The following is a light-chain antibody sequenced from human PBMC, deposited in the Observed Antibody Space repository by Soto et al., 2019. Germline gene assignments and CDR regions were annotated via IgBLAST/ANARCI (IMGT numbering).Light chain of an antibody. CDR2: KSS. CDR1: QSVSIW. CDR3: QQFNTSPWT. V-gene: IGKV1-5*03. Sequence: DIQMTQSPSTLYASEGDRVTISCRASQSVSIWLAWYQQNPGRAPKLLIYKSSILESGVPSRFSGSGSGTEFTLTISSLQPDDFATYYCQQFNTSPWTFGQGTKVEIK. J-gene: IGKJ1*01.